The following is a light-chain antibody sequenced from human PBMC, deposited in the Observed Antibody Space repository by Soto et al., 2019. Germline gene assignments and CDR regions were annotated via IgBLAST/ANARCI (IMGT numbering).Light chain of an antibody. CDR1: QGLSSW. J-gene: IGKJ5*01. CDR2: AES. CDR3: QQANIFPIT. V-gene: IGKV1-12*01. Sequence: DIQMTQSPSSVSASVGDRVTITCRASQGLSSWLAWYQQKPGKAPKLLIYAESSLQSGVPSRFSGSGSGTDFTLTISSLQPAECATYDCQQANIFPITFGQGTRLEIK.